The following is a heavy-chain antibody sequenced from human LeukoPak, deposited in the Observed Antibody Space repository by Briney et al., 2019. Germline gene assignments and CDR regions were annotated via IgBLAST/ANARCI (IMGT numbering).Heavy chain of an antibody. CDR3: AGGSGSYYYHGMDV. CDR1: GGSVSSGSYY. D-gene: IGHD3-10*01. V-gene: IGHV4-61*01. Sequence: SETLSLTCTVSGGSVSSGSYYWSWIRQPPGKGLEWIGYIYYSGSTNYNPSLKSRVTISVDTSKNQFSLKLSSVTAADTAVYYCAGGSGSYYYHGMDVWGKGTTVTVSS. J-gene: IGHJ6*04. CDR2: IYYSGST.